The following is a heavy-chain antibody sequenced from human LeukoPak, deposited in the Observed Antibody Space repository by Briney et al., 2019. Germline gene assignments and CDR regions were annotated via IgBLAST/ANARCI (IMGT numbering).Heavy chain of an antibody. D-gene: IGHD6-13*01. CDR3: ASSSWYYFDY. V-gene: IGHV3-66*01. Sequence: GGSLRLSCAASGFTVSTNYMTWVRQAPGKGLEWVSVIYSSGFTYYADSVKGRFTISRDNSKNTLYLQMNSLRAEDTAVYYCASSSWYYFDYWGQGTLVTVSS. CDR2: IYSSGFT. J-gene: IGHJ4*02. CDR1: GFTVSTNY.